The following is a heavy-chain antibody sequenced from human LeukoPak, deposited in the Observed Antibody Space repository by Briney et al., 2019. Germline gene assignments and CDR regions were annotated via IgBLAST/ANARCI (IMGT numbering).Heavy chain of an antibody. D-gene: IGHD2-21*02. CDR2: ISYDGISQ. V-gene: IGHV3-30-3*01. Sequence: GGSLRLSCAASGFTFSAYALHWVRQAPGKGLEWVAFISYDGISQNYADSVKGRFTISRDNSKNILSLHMDSLRLEDTAVYYCARGPSVTGIWGQGTLVIVAS. CDR1: GFTFSAYA. CDR3: ARGPSVTGI. J-gene: IGHJ4*02.